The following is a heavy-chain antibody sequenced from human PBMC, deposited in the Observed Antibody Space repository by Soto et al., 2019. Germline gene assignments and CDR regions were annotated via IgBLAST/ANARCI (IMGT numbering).Heavy chain of an antibody. D-gene: IGHD3-3*01. CDR2: INPNSGGT. CDR1: GYTFTGYY. Sequence: ASVKVSCKASGYTFTGYYMHWVRQAPGQGLEWMGWINPNSGGTNYAQKFQGRVTMTRDTSISTAYMELSRLRSDDTAVYYCARGSDYDSTGGMDVWGQGTTVTVSS. V-gene: IGHV1-2*02. J-gene: IGHJ6*02. CDR3: ARGSDYDSTGGMDV.